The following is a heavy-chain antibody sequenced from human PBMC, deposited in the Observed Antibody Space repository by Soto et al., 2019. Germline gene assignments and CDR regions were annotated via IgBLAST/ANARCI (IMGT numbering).Heavy chain of an antibody. CDR3: ARYQCSSSSCYTFFFDY. D-gene: IGHD2-2*02. V-gene: IGHV1-18*04. Sequence: ASVKVSCKASGYTFISYGISWVRQAPGQGLEWMGWISAYNRDTNYAQKLQGRVTMTTDTSTSTAYMELRSLRSDDTAVYYCARYQCSSSSCYTFFFDYWGQGTLVTVSS. CDR1: GYTFISYG. J-gene: IGHJ4*02. CDR2: ISAYNRDT.